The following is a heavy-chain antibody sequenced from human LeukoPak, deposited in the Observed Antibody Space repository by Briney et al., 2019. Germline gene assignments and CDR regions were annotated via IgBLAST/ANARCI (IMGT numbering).Heavy chain of an antibody. Sequence: ASVEVSCKTSGYAFINYDINWVRQATGQGLEWMGWMDPNNGNTGYAQKVQGRVTMTRDTSTNTAYMELSSLTSEDTAVYYCARGPRESTTSDYWGQGTLVTVSS. V-gene: IGHV1-8*02. CDR1: GYAFINYD. CDR2: MDPNNGNT. J-gene: IGHJ4*02. D-gene: IGHD1-14*01. CDR3: ARGPRESTTSDY.